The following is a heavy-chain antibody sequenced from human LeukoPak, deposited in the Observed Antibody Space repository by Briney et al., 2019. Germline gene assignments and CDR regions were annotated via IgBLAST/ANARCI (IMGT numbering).Heavy chain of an antibody. Sequence: PSETLSLTCSVSGVSISSSSYYWGWIRQPPGKGLEWIGSIYYSGSTYHNPSLKSRVTMSVDTSKNQFSLTLTSVTAADTAIYYCARLDYSSSYYDSWGQGALVTVSS. CDR2: IYYSGST. V-gene: IGHV4-39*01. CDR3: ARLDYSSSYYDS. J-gene: IGHJ4*02. CDR1: GVSISSSSYY. D-gene: IGHD6-13*01.